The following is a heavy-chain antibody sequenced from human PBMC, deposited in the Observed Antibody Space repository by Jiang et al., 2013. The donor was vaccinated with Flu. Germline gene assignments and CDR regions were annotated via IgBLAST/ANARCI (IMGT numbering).Heavy chain of an antibody. V-gene: IGHV2-5*01. J-gene: IGHJ3*02. CDR2: IYWNDDK. CDR3: AHRRTMPPGVVVVMNHDAFDI. Sequence: VKPTQTLTLTCTFSGFSLSTSGVGVGWIRQPPGKALEWLALIYWNDDKRYSPSLKSRLTITKDTSKNQVVLTMTNMDPVDTATYYCAHRRTMPPGVVVVMNHDAFDIWGQGTMVTISS. D-gene: IGHD3-22*01. CDR1: GFSLSTSGVG.